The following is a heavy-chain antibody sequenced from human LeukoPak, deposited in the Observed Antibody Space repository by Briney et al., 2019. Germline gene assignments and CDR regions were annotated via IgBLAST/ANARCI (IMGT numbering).Heavy chain of an antibody. CDR3: ARGRQGAKTRYFDL. CDR1: GIIFSNYA. D-gene: IGHD1-26*01. J-gene: IGHJ2*01. CDR2: ISSDGGST. Sequence: GGSLRLSCAASGIIFSNYAMHWVRQGPGKGLECISTISSDGGSTYYANSVKGRFTISRDNSKNTLYLQMGSLGAEDMAVYYCARGRQGAKTRYFDLWGRGTRVTVSS. V-gene: IGHV3-64*01.